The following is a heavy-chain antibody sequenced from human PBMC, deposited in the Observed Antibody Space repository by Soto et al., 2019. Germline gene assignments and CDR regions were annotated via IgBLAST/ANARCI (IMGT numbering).Heavy chain of an antibody. CDR2: INAGNGNT. J-gene: IGHJ3*02. CDR3: ARCWEGVDYGDNVDAIDI. V-gene: IGHV1-3*01. D-gene: IGHD4-17*01. CDR1: GYTFTSYA. Sequence: ASVKVSCKASGYTFTSYAMHWVRQAPGQRLEWMGWINAGNGNTKYSQKFQGRVTITRDTSASTAYMELSSLRSEDTAVYYCARCWEGVDYGDNVDAIDIWGQGTMVTVSS.